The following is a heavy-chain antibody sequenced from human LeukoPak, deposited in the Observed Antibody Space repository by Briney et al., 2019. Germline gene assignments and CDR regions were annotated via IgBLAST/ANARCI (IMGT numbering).Heavy chain of an antibody. CDR2: ISSSSSYI. CDR1: GFTFSSYS. V-gene: IGHV3-21*01. D-gene: IGHD6-13*01. CDR3: ARARIAAAGGLTY. J-gene: IGHJ4*02. Sequence: GGSLRLSCAASGFTFSSYSMNWVRQAPGKGLEWVSSISSSSSYIYYADSVKGRFTISRDNAKNSLYLQTNSLRAEDTAVYYCARARIAAAGGLTYWGQGTLVTVSS.